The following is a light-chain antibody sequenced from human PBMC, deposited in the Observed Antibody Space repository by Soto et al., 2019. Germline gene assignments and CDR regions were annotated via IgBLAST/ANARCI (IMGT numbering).Light chain of an antibody. Sequence: QSVLTQSPSASASLGASVKFTCTLSSGHSSYAIAWHQQQPEKGPRYLMKLNSDGSHSKGDGIPDRFSGSSSGAERYLTISSLQSEDEADYYCQTWGTGLLVFGGGTKVTVL. CDR3: QTWGTGLLV. CDR2: LNSDGSH. J-gene: IGLJ3*02. V-gene: IGLV4-69*01. CDR1: SGHSSYA.